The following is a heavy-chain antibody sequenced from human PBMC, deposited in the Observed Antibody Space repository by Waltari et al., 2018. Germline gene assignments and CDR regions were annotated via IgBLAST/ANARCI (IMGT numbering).Heavy chain of an antibody. CDR3: ARGNPRYCSSTSCYTGWFDP. CDR1: GGSISSYY. V-gene: IGHV4-4*07. D-gene: IGHD2-2*02. J-gene: IGHJ5*02. CDR2: IYTSGST. Sequence: QVQLQESGPGLVKPSETLSLTCTVSGGSISSYYWSWLRQPAGQGLEWIGRIYTSGSTNYNPSLKSRVTMSVDTSKNQFSLKLSSVTAADTAVYYCARGNPRYCSSTSCYTGWFDPWGQGTLVTVSS.